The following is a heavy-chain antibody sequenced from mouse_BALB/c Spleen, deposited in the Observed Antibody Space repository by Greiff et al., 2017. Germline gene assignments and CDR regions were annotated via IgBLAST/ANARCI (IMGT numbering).Heavy chain of an antibody. CDR2: ISSGSSTI. CDR3: AREGWLLHYAMDY. CDR1: GFTFSSFG. J-gene: IGHJ4*01. V-gene: IGHV5-17*02. D-gene: IGHD2-3*01. Sequence: EVKLVESGGGLVQPGGSRKLSCAASGFTFSSFGMHWVRQAPEKGLEWVAYISSGSSTIYYADTVKGRFTISRDNPKNTLFLQMTSLRSEDTAMYYCAREGWLLHYAMDYWGQGTSVTVSS.